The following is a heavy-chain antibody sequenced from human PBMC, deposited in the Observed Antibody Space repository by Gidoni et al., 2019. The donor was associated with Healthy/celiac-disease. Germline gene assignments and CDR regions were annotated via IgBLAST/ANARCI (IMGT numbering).Heavy chain of an antibody. J-gene: IGHJ4*02. CDR3: ARGFRTISSTPYFDY. D-gene: IGHD3-9*01. Sequence: QLQLQESGPGLVKPSETLSLTCTVSGGSISSSSYYWGWIRQPPGKGLEWIGSIYYSGSTYYNPSLKSRVTISVDTSKNQFSLKLSSVTAADTAVYYCARGFRTISSTPYFDYWGQGTLVTVSS. CDR1: GGSISSSSYY. V-gene: IGHV4-39*07. CDR2: IYYSGST.